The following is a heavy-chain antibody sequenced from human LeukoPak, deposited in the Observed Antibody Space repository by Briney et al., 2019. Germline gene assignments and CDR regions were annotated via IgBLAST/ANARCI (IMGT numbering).Heavy chain of an antibody. V-gene: IGHV4-59*08. CDR2: IYYSGST. CDR3: ARANRVPEGGFDY. D-gene: IGHD2-2*01. Sequence: SETLTLTCTVSGGSISSYYWSWIRQPPGKGLEWIGYIYYSGSTNYNPSLKSRVTISVDTSKNQFSLKLSSVTAADTAVYYCARANRVPEGGFDYWGQGTLVTVSS. J-gene: IGHJ4*02. CDR1: GGSISSYY.